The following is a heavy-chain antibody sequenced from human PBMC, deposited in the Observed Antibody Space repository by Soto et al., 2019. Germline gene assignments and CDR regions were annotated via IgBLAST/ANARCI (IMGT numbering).Heavy chain of an antibody. CDR1: GGSISSYY. D-gene: IGHD3-10*01. CDR2: IYYSGST. Sequence: SETLSLTCTVSGGSISSYYWSWIRQPPGKGLEWIGYIYYSGSTNYNPSLNSRVTISVDTSKNQFSLKLSSVTAADTAVYYCARSHYFNWFDPWGQGTLVTVSS. CDR3: ARSHYFNWFDP. V-gene: IGHV4-59*01. J-gene: IGHJ5*02.